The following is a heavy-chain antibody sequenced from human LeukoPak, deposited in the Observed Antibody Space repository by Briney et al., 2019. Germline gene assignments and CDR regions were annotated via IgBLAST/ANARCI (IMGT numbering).Heavy chain of an antibody. Sequence: SGPTLGKATQTLTLTCTFSGFALSTRGVGVGWIRQPPGKALEWLGFIYGDDDNRYSPSLKSRLTITKNTSKNQVVLTTTNMDPVDTATYYCAHSPPTYGSSGYYHFDYWGQGTLVTVSS. CDR3: AHSPPTYGSSGYYHFDY. V-gene: IGHV2-5*02. D-gene: IGHD3-22*01. CDR2: IYGDDDN. J-gene: IGHJ4*02. CDR1: GFALSTRGVG.